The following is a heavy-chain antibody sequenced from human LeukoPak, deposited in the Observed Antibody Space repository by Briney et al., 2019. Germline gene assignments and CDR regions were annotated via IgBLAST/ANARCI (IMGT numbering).Heavy chain of an antibody. CDR2: IKQDGSEK. V-gene: IGHV3-7*01. J-gene: IGHJ4*02. CDR3: ARTRYCSGGSCYFFDY. Sequence: GGSLRLSCAASGFTFSSYWMSWVRQAPGKGLEWVADIKQDGSEKYYVDSVKGRFTISRDNAKNSLYLQMNSLRAEDTAVYYCARTRYCSGGSCYFFDYWGQGTLVTVSS. D-gene: IGHD2-15*01. CDR1: GFTFSSYW.